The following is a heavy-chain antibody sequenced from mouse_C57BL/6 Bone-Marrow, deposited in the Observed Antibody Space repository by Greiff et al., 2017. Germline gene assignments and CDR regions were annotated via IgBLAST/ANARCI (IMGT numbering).Heavy chain of an antibody. CDR3: AREAHWYFDV. CDR1: GYTFTSYW. V-gene: IGHV1-69*01. Sequence: QVHVKQPGAELVMPGASVKLSCKASGYTFTSYWMHWVKQRPGQGLEWIGEIDPSDSYTNYNQKFKGKSTLTVDKSSSTAYMQLSSLTSEDSAVYYCAREAHWYFDVWGTGTTVTVSS. J-gene: IGHJ1*03. CDR2: IDPSDSYT.